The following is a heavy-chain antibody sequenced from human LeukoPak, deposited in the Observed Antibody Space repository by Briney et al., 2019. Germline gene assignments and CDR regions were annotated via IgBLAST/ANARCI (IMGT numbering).Heavy chain of an antibody. CDR3: ASTYYDSSGYYPFDY. J-gene: IGHJ4*02. CDR2: IYTSGST. D-gene: IGHD3-22*01. Sequence: SETLSLTCTVSGGSISSGSYYWSWIRQPAGKGLEWIGHIYTSGSTNYNPSLKSRVTISVDTSKNQFSLKLSSVTAADTAVYYCASTYYDSSGYYPFDYWGQGTLVTVSS. CDR1: GGSISSGSYY. V-gene: IGHV4-61*09.